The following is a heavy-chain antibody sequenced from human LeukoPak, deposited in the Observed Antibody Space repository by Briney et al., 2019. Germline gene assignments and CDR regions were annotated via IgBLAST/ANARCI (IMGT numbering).Heavy chain of an antibody. Sequence: PSETLSLTCAVSGGSISSGGYSWSWIRQPPGKGLEWIGYIYHSGSTYYNPSLKSRVTISVDRSKNQFSLKLSSVTAADTAVYYCARHEYYDFWSGYPMDVWGKGTTVTVSS. CDR1: GGSISSGGYS. V-gene: IGHV4-30-2*01. CDR3: ARHEYYDFWSGYPMDV. CDR2: IYHSGST. D-gene: IGHD3-3*01. J-gene: IGHJ6*03.